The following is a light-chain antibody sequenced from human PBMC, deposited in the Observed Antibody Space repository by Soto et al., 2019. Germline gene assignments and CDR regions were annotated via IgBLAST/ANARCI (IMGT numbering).Light chain of an antibody. CDR2: EVN. CDR3: CSYAGSSTHVV. CDR1: SSDVGRYNL. V-gene: IGLV2-23*02. J-gene: IGLJ2*01. Sequence: QSALTQPVSVSGSPGQSITIPCTGTSSDVGRYNLVSWYQQHPGMAPKLIIYEVNERPSGGSNRFSGSKSGNRASLTISGLQAEDEADYYCCSYAGSSTHVVFGGGTKLTVL.